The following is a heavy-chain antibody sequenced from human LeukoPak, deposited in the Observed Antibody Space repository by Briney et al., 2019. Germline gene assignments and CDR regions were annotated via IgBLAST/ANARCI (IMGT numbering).Heavy chain of an antibody. D-gene: IGHD3-3*01. J-gene: IGHJ4*02. Sequence: PSETLSLTCTVSGGSISSSSYYWGWIRQPPGKGLEWIGSIYYSGSTYYNPSLKSRVTISVDTSKNQFSLKLSSVTAADTAVYYCARGGLLEYYDFWSGYHAYFDYWGQGTLVTVSS. V-gene: IGHV4-39*01. CDR2: IYYSGST. CDR3: ARGGLLEYYDFWSGYHAYFDY. CDR1: GGSISSSSYY.